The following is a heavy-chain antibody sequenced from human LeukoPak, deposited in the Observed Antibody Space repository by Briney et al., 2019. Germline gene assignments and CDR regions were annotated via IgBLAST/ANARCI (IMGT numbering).Heavy chain of an antibody. D-gene: IGHD1-26*01. V-gene: IGHV3-74*01. J-gene: IGHJ6*03. Sequence: GGSLRLSCAASGFGFSNYWMHWVRQAPGKGLVWVSRVNSDGSNTDYADSVKGRFTISRDNARDTLYLQMNSLRAEDTAVYYCARDQTKWEPLRRRDYYYMDVWGKGTTVTVSS. CDR1: GFGFSNYW. CDR2: VNSDGSNT. CDR3: ARDQTKWEPLRRRDYYYMDV.